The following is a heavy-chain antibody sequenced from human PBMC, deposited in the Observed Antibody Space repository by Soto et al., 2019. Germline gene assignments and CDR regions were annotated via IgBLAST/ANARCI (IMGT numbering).Heavy chain of an antibody. CDR3: ARDGSASWYNYDYRGMDL. J-gene: IGHJ6*02. V-gene: IGHV3-7*05. CDR2: INQDGSEK. CDR1: GFPFGPSW. D-gene: IGHD1-1*01. Sequence: EVQLVESGGGLVQPGGPLSLSCGASGFPFGPSWLSWVRQVPGKGLEWVANINQDGSEKNYVDSVKGRFTISRDNAKNSLYLQMSRLRADDTALYYCARDGSASWYNYDYRGMDLWGQGTTVTVS.